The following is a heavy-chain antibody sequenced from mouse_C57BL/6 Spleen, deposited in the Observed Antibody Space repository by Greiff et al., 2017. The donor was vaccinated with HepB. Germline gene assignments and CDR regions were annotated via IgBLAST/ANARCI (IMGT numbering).Heavy chain of an antibody. CDR3: TGGATVVKGTFDY. D-gene: IGHD1-1*01. Sequence: EVMLVESGGGLVQPGGSMKLSCVASGFTFSNYWMNWVRQSPEKGLEWVAQIRLKSDNYATHYAESVKGRFTISRDDSKSSVYLQMNNLRAEDTGIYYCTGGATVVKGTFDYWGQGTTLTVSS. CDR1: GFTFSNYW. V-gene: IGHV6-3*01. J-gene: IGHJ2*01. CDR2: IRLKSDNYAT.